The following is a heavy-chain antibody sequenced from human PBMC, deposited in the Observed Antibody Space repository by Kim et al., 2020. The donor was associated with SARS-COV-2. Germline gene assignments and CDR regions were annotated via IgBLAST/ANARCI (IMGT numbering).Heavy chain of an antibody. CDR1: GFTFSSYA. V-gene: IGHV3-30*04. Sequence: GGSLRLSCAASGFTFSSYAMHWVRQAPGKGLEWVAVISYDGSNKYYADSVKGRFTISRDNSKNTLYLQMNSLRAEDTAVYYCARDGGDTAMVTGSYYYYGMDVWGQGTTVTVSS. CDR2: ISYDGSNK. CDR3: ARDGGDTAMVTGSYYYYGMDV. D-gene: IGHD5-18*01. J-gene: IGHJ6*02.